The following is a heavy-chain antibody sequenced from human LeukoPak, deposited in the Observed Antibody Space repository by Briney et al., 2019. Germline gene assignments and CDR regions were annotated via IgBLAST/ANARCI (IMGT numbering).Heavy chain of an antibody. V-gene: IGHV4-4*09. J-gene: IGHJ4*02. Sequence: SETLSLTCTVSGGSISSYYWSWIRQPPGKGLEWIGYIYTSGSTNYNPSLKSRVTISVDTSKNQFSLKLSSVTAADTAVYYCAATNMGRGAYYFDYWGQGTLVNVSS. CDR3: AATNMGRGAYYFDY. D-gene: IGHD3-10*01. CDR1: GGSISSYY. CDR2: IYTSGST.